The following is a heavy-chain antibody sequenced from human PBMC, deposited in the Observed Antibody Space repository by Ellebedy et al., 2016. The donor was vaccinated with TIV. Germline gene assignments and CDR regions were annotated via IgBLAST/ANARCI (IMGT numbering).Heavy chain of an antibody. V-gene: IGHV3-53*01. Sequence: GESLKISXAASGFTFSSNYMSWVRQAPGKGLEWVSVIYSGGSTYYADSVKGRFTISRDNSKNTLYLQMNSLRAEDTAVYYCAREVETMVRGVISGMDVWGQGTTVTVSS. CDR3: AREVETMVRGVISGMDV. J-gene: IGHJ6*02. CDR1: GFTFSSNY. D-gene: IGHD3-10*01. CDR2: IYSGGST.